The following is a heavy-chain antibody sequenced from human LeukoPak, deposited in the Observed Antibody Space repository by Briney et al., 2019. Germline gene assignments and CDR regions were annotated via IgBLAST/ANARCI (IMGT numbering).Heavy chain of an antibody. D-gene: IGHD3-10*01. CDR1: GFTVGTYY. V-gene: IGHV3-53*01. Sequence: PGGSLRLSCSASGFTVGTYYMGWVRQTPVKGLEWVSVIYSGDTTYYADSVKGRFTISSDSSKNMMYLQMNTLSAADTALYYCARIGDGDVDRYFDLWGRGTLVTVSS. CDR2: IYSGDTT. J-gene: IGHJ2*01. CDR3: ARIGDGDVDRYFDL.